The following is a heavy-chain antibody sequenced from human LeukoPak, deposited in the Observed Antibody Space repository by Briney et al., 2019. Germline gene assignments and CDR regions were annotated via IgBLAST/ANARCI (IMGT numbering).Heavy chain of an antibody. CDR1: GFTFSSHA. CDR2: ISGSGGST. CDR3: AKGLAVAGHFDY. V-gene: IGHV3-23*01. D-gene: IGHD6-19*01. Sequence: GGSLRPSCAASGFTFSSHAMSWVRQAPGKGLEWVSAISGSGGSTYYADSVKGRFTISRDKSKNTLYLQMNSLRAEDTAVHYCAKGLAVAGHFDYWGQGALVTVSS. J-gene: IGHJ4*02.